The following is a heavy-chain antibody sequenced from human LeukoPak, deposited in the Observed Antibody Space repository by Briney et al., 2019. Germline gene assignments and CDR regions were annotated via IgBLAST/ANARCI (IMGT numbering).Heavy chain of an antibody. Sequence: GGSLPLSCAGSGCSFSHYNWHWVGQAPGQGLAWVSYITLSSSTIYYADSVKGRFTISRDNSKNTLYLQMNSLRAEDTAVYNCAKGDFYGSGRDYYYYMDVWGKGTTVTISS. J-gene: IGHJ6*03. CDR1: GCSFSHYN. CDR2: ITLSSSTI. CDR3: AKGDFYGSGRDYYYYMDV. V-gene: IGHV3-48*01. D-gene: IGHD3-10*01.